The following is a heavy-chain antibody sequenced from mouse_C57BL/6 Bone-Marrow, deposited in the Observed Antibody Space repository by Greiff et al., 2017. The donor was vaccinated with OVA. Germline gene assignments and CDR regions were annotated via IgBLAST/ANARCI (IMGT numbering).Heavy chain of an antibody. Sequence: EVMLVESGGGLVQPGGSLKLSCAASGFTFSDYYMYWVRQTPETRLEWVAYISNGGGSTYYPDTVKGRFTISRDNAKNTLYLQMSRLKSEDTAMYYCARQVYYDYDDAMDYWGQGTSVTVSS. CDR3: ARQVYYDYDDAMDY. D-gene: IGHD2-4*01. CDR1: GFTFSDYY. J-gene: IGHJ4*01. V-gene: IGHV5-12*01. CDR2: ISNGGGST.